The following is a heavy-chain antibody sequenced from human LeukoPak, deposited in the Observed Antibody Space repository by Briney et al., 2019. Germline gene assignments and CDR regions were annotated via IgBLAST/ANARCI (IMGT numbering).Heavy chain of an antibody. J-gene: IGHJ4*02. CDR1: GYTFSDFY. CDR3: ARAADPLRGPDCYFNYFDS. V-gene: IGHV1-2*02. CDR2: IRPNNGGR. Sequence: GASVKVSCKASGYTFSDFYIHWVRQAPGQGLEWLGWIRPNNGGRKSAQKFQDRVTMTRDTSISTAYMELKRLRSDDTALYYCARAADPLRGPDCYFNYFDSWGQGSLVTVSS. D-gene: IGHD2-21*02.